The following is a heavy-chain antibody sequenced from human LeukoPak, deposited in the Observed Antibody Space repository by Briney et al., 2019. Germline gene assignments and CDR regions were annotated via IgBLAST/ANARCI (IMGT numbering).Heavy chain of an antibody. D-gene: IGHD7-27*01. CDR3: ARSLTGDLDWFDP. CDR2: ISSNSRST. Sequence: PGGSLRLSCAASGFTFSSDSMNWVRQAPGKGLEWVSSISSNSRSTYYADSVKGRFTVSRDNAENSLYLQMNSLRAEDTAVYYCARSLTGDLDWFDPWGRGTLVAVSS. V-gene: IGHV3-21*01. J-gene: IGHJ5*02. CDR1: GFTFSSDS.